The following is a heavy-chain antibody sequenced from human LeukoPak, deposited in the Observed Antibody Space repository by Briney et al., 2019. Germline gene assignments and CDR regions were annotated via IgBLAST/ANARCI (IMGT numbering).Heavy chain of an antibody. J-gene: IGHJ6*03. V-gene: IGHV1-69*13. CDR1: GGTFSSYA. CDR3: ASCRITISGKTRDYYYMDV. CDR2: IIPIFGTA. D-gene: IGHD3-9*01. Sequence: GASVEVSCKASGGTFSSYAISWVRQAPGQGLEWMGGIIPIFGTANYAQKFQGGVTITADESTSTAYMELSSLRSEDTAVYYCASCRITISGKTRDYYYMDVWGKGTTVTISS.